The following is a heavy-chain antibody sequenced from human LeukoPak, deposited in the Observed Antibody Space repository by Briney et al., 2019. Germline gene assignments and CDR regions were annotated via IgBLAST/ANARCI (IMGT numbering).Heavy chain of an antibody. D-gene: IGHD2-15*01. V-gene: IGHV3-7*03. Sequence: GGSLRLSCAASGFTFSSYWMSWVRQAPGKGLKWVANIKQDGSERYYVDSVKGRFTISRDNAKNSLYLQMSSLRAEDTAVYYCSRPRGCSDGGCDNFDYWGQGTLVTVSS. J-gene: IGHJ4*02. CDR1: GFTFSSYW. CDR2: IKQDGSER. CDR3: SRPRGCSDGGCDNFDY.